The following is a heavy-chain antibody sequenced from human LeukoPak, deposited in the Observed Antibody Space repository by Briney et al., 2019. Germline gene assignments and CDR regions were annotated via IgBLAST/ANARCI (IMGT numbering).Heavy chain of an antibody. CDR2: ISGGGGKT. CDR3: AKESHYRNLYDYVWGSYRLGDYFDY. V-gene: IGHV3-23*01. CDR1: GFTFTNYA. Sequence: GGSLRLSCVGTGFTFTNYAMSWVRQAPGKGLEWVSGISGGGGKTSYADPVKGRFTISRDNSKNTLYLQMNSLRTEDTAVYYCAKESHYRNLYDYVWGSYRLGDYFDYWGQGTLVTVSS. J-gene: IGHJ4*02. D-gene: IGHD3-16*02.